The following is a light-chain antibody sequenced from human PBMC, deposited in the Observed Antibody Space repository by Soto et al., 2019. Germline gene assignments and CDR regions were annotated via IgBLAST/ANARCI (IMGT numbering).Light chain of an antibody. J-gene: IGKJ5*01. CDR2: KAS. Sequence: DIQMTQSPSTLSASVGDRVTITCRASQSISGWLAWYQQKPGKAHKLLIYKASSLESGVPSRFSGSGSGTEFTLTISSLQPDDFATYYCQQYNSYPITFGQGTRLEIK. CDR1: QSISGW. CDR3: QQYNSYPIT. V-gene: IGKV1-5*03.